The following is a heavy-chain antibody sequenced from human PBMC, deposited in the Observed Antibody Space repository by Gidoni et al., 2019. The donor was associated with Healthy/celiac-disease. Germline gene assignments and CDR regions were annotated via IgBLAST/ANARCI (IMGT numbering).Heavy chain of an antibody. J-gene: IGHJ4*02. CDR2: IRSKANSYAT. Sequence: EVQLVESGGGLVQPGGSLTLSLAASGSTFSGSAMHWVRQASGKGLEWVGRIRSKANSYATAYAASVKGRFTISRDDSKNTAYLQMNSLKTEDTAVYYCTRPITIFGVVTNYWGQGTLVTVSS. D-gene: IGHD3-3*01. CDR1: GSTFSGSA. CDR3: TRPITIFGVVTNY. V-gene: IGHV3-73*02.